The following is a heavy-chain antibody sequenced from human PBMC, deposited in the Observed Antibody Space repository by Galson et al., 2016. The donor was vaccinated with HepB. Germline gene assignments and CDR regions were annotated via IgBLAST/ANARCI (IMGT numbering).Heavy chain of an antibody. CDR2: IWYDGSRK. V-gene: IGHV3-33*01. Sequence: SLRLSCAASGFNFGNYGMHWVRQAPGKGLEWVAVIWYDGSRKYYGDSVKGRFTISRDNSKDTLYLDMTNLGVADTAVSYCVREATDSDEFMGWFDPWGQGILVTVS. CDR3: VREATDSDEFMGWFDP. CDR1: GFNFGNYG. J-gene: IGHJ5*02. D-gene: IGHD3-22*01.